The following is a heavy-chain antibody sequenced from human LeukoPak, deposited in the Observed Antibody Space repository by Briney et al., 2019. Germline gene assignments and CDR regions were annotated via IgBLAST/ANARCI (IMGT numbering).Heavy chain of an antibody. D-gene: IGHD3-9*01. V-gene: IGHV3-48*04. J-gene: IGHJ6*02. CDR1: GFTFSSYN. CDR2: IRRGSSTT. CDR3: ARDLLRYFDSGGMDV. Sequence: GGSLRLSCAASGFTFSSYNMNWVRQAPGRGLEGVSYIRRGSSTTYYADSVKGRFTISRDNANNSLYLQMNSLRAEDTAVYYCARDLLRYFDSGGMDVWGQGTTVTVSS.